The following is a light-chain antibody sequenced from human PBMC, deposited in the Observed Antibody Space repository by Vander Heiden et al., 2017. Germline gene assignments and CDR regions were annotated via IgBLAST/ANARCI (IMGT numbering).Light chain of an antibody. Sequence: QSVLTQPPQASGTPGPRVTISCSGSSSNIGSNYVYWYQQLPGTAPKLLIYRNNQRPSGVPDRFSGSKSGTSAALAISGLRSEDEADYYCAAWDDSLSAFYVFGTGTKVTVL. CDR1: SSNIGSNY. CDR3: AAWDDSLSAFYV. J-gene: IGLJ1*01. CDR2: RNN. V-gene: IGLV1-47*01.